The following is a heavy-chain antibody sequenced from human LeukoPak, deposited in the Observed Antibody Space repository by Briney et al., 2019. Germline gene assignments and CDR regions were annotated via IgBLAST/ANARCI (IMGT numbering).Heavy chain of an antibody. Sequence: GGSLRLSCAASGFTFSSYSMNWVRQAPGKGLEWVSSISSSSSYIYYADSVKGRFTISRDNAKNSLYLQMNSLRAEDTAVYYCARDRVDYGMDVWGQGTTVTVSS. CDR2: ISSSSSYI. D-gene: IGHD2-15*01. J-gene: IGHJ6*02. CDR1: GFTFSSYS. CDR3: ARDRVDYGMDV. V-gene: IGHV3-21*01.